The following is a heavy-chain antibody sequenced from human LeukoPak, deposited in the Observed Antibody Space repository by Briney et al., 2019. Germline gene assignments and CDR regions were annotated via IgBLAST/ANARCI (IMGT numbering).Heavy chain of an antibody. CDR3: ARDVGEGFCSGGSCSDY. V-gene: IGHV1-18*01. D-gene: IGHD2-15*01. Sequence: ASVKVSCKASGYTFTNYAISWVRQAPGQGLEWMGWISAYNGNTNYAQKLQGRVTMTTDASKSTVYMELRSLRSDDTAVYYCARDVGEGFCSGGSCSDYWGQGTLVTVSS. J-gene: IGHJ4*02. CDR1: GYTFTNYA. CDR2: ISAYNGNT.